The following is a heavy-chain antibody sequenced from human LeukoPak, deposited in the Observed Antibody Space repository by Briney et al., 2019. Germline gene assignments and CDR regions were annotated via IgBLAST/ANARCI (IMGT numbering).Heavy chain of an antibody. V-gene: IGHV4-59*12. Sequence: SETLSLTCTVSDGSIGSYYWSWIRQPPGKGLEWIGYIYYTGSTNYNPSLKSRVTISVDTSKNQFSLKLSSVTAADTAVYYCARGKRGKGLKTYYYDSSGYWPIDYWGQGTLVTVSS. J-gene: IGHJ4*02. D-gene: IGHD3-22*01. CDR1: DGSIGSYY. CDR3: ARGKRGKGLKTYYYDSSGYWPIDY. CDR2: IYYTGST.